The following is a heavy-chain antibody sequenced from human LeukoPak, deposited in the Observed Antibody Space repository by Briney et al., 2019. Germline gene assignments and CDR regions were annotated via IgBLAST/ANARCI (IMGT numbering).Heavy chain of an antibody. D-gene: IGHD2-8*01. J-gene: IGHJ4*02. CDR1: GGSFSGYY. Sequence: SETLSLTCAVYGGSFSGYYWSWIRQPPGKGLEWIGEINHSGSTNYNPSLKSRVTISVDTSKNQFSLKLSLVTAADTAVYYCARGSYCTNGVCYWYFDHWGQGTLVTVSS. CDR3: ARGSYCTNGVCYWYFDH. V-gene: IGHV4-34*01. CDR2: INHSGST.